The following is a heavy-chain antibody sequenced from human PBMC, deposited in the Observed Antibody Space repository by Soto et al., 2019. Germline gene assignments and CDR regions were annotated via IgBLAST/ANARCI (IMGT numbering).Heavy chain of an antibody. CDR3: ARSRLRLGELKFDP. J-gene: IGHJ5*02. V-gene: IGHV1-69*13. Sequence: SVKVSCKASGGTFSIYAISWVRQAPGQGLEWMGGIIPIFGTANYAQKFQGRVTITADESTSTAYMELSSLRSEDTAVYYCARSRLRLGELKFDPWGQGTLVTVSS. D-gene: IGHD3-16*01. CDR1: GGTFSIYA. CDR2: IIPIFGTA.